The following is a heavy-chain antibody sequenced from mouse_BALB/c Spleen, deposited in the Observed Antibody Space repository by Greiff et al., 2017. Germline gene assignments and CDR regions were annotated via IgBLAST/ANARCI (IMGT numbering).Heavy chain of an antibody. Sequence: EVKLVESGGGLVQPKGSLKLSCAASGFTFNTYAMNWVRQAPGKGLEWVARIRSKSNNYATYYADSVKDRFTISRDDSQSMLYLQMNNLKTEDTAMYYCVRRGDYRYDPFAYWGQGTLVTVSA. CDR2: IRSKSNNYAT. D-gene: IGHD2-14*01. CDR3: VRRGDYRYDPFAY. V-gene: IGHV10-1*02. CDR1: GFTFNTYA. J-gene: IGHJ3*01.